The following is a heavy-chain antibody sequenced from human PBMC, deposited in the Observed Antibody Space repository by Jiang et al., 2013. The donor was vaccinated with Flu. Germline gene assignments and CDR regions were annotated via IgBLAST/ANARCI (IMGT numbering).Heavy chain of an antibody. CDR3: AREGCSGGSCYSLFGYFDY. V-gene: IGHV3-30*04. CDR2: ISYDGSNK. Sequence: RSLRLSCAASGFTFSSYAMHWVRQAPGKGLEWVAVISYDGSNKYYADSVKGRFTISRDNSKNTLYLQMNSLRAEDTAVYYCAREGCSGGSCYSLFGYFDYWGQGTLVTVSS. D-gene: IGHD2-15*01. CDR1: GFTFSSYA. J-gene: IGHJ4*02.